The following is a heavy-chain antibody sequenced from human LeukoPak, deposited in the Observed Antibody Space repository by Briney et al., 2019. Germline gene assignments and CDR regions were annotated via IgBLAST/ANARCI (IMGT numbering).Heavy chain of an antibody. Sequence: PVRVSCKAYGGTFSRFTISWVRQAPGQGFEWMGGITPIFGTANFAQKFQGRVSITADGSTSTAFMELSSLRSEDTAVYYCAREWGLESSGYYYAYWGQGTLVTVSS. CDR2: ITPIFGTA. CDR3: AREWGLESSGYYYAY. CDR1: GGTFSRFT. D-gene: IGHD3-22*01. J-gene: IGHJ4*02. V-gene: IGHV1-69*13.